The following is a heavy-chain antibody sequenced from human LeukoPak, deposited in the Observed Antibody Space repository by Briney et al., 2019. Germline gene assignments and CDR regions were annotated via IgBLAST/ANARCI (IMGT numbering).Heavy chain of an antibody. CDR2: IYTSGST. CDR3: AGLGYCSGGSCLDWFDP. V-gene: IGHV4-4*07. J-gene: IGHJ5*02. CDR1: GGSISSYY. Sequence: SETLSLTCTVSGGSISSYYWSWIRQPAGRGLEWIGRIYTSGSTNYNPSLKSRVTMSVDTSKNQFSLKLSSVTAADTAVYYCAGLGYCSGGSCLDWFDPWGQGTLVTVSS. D-gene: IGHD2-15*01.